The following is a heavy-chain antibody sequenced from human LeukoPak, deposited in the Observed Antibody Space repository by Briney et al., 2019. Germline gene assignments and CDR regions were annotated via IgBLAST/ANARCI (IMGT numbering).Heavy chain of an antibody. J-gene: IGHJ3*02. CDR3: ARVGYSSSWHSGSAFDI. Sequence: AGSLRLSCAASGFTFDDYGMSWVRQAPGKGLEWVSGINWNGGSTGYADSVKGRFTISRDNAKNSLYLQMNSLRAEDTAIYYCARVGYSSSWHSGSAFDIWGQGTMVTVSS. D-gene: IGHD6-13*01. V-gene: IGHV3-20*04. CDR2: INWNGGST. CDR1: GFTFDDYG.